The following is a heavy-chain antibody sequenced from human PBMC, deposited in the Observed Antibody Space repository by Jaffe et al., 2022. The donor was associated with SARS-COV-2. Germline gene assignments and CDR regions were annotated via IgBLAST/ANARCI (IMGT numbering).Heavy chain of an antibody. V-gene: IGHV1-18*01. CDR2: ISAYNGNT. CDR1: GYTFTSYG. J-gene: IGHJ4*02. Sequence: QVQLVQSGAEVKKPGASVKVSCKASGYTFTSYGISWVRQAPGQGLEWMGWISAYNGNTNYAQKLQGRVTMTTDTSTSTAYMELRSLRSDDTAVYYCARDGGLLWFGESSTILFHSWGQGTLVTVSS. D-gene: IGHD3-10*01. CDR3: ARDGGLLWFGESSTILFHS.